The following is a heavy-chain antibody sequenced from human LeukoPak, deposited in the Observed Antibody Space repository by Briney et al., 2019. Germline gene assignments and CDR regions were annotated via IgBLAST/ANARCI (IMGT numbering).Heavy chain of an antibody. CDR3: ARGYDILTGYYDPETHFDY. V-gene: IGHV1-8*01. J-gene: IGHJ4*02. CDR1: GYTFTSYD. D-gene: IGHD3-9*01. Sequence: ASVKVSCKASGYTFTSYDIIWVRQATGQGLEWMGWMNPNSGYTGSAQKFQGRVTMTSDTSISTAYMELSSLRSEDTAVYYCARGYDILTGYYDPETHFDYWGQGTLVTVSS. CDR2: MNPNSGYT.